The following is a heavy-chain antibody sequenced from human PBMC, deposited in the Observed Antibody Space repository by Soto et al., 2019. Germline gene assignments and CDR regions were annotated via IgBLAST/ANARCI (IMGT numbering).Heavy chain of an antibody. J-gene: IGHJ3*02. Sequence: ASVKVSCKVSGYTLTELSMHWVRQAPGKGLEWMGGFDPEDGETIYAQKFQGGVTMTEDTSTDTAYMELSSLRSEDTAVYYCATASSYLDIVVVVAAGHAFDIWGQGTMVTVSS. CDR3: ATASSYLDIVVVVAAGHAFDI. CDR1: GYTLTELS. D-gene: IGHD2-15*01. V-gene: IGHV1-24*01. CDR2: FDPEDGET.